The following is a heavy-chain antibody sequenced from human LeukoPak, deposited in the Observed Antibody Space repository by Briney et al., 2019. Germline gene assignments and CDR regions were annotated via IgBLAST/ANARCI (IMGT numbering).Heavy chain of an antibody. CDR3: ARGLEYSSSSGYYYYYMDV. CDR1: GGSISSYY. CDR2: IYYSGST. D-gene: IGHD6-6*01. V-gene: IGHV4-59*01. J-gene: IGHJ6*03. Sequence: SETLSLTCTVSGGSISSYYWSWIRQPPGKGLEWIGYIYYSGSTNYNPSLKSRVTISVDTSKNQFSLKLSSVTAADTAVYYCARGLEYSSSSGYYYYYMDVWGKGTTVTVSS.